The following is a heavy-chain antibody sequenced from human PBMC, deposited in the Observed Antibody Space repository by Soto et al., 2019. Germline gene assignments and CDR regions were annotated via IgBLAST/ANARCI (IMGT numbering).Heavy chain of an antibody. CDR3: ARGKDYGSGSYSGY. CDR2: IYSGGST. Sequence: EVQLVESGGGLIQPGGSLRLSCAASGFTVSSNYMSWVRQAPGKGLEWVSVIYSGGSTYYADSVKGRFTISRDNSKNPLYLQMNSLRAEDTAVYYCARGKDYGSGSYSGYWGQGTLVTVSS. CDR1: GFTVSSNY. J-gene: IGHJ4*02. D-gene: IGHD3-10*01. V-gene: IGHV3-53*01.